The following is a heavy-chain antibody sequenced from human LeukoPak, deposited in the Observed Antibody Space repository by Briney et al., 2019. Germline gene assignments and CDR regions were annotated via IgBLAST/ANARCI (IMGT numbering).Heavy chain of an antibody. CDR1: GFTFTNAW. CDR2: LKSKTHDETT. D-gene: IGHD3-10*01. V-gene: IGHV3-15*01. CDR3: SIGAYYYGSDSYRGYYFDY. Sequence: GGSLSLSCAASGFTFTNAWMTWVRQAPGKGLEWVARLKSKTHDETTDYAAPVKGRFTISRDDSKTTVYLQMNSLKTEDTAVYYCSIGAYYYGSDSYRGYYFDYWGQGTLVTVSS. J-gene: IGHJ4*02.